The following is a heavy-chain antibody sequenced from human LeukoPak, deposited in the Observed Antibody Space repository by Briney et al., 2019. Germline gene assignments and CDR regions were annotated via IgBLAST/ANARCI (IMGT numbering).Heavy chain of an antibody. CDR1: GFTVSSNY. D-gene: IGHD3-9*01. CDR3: ARDVTPSFDWLLMGEEYFDC. Sequence: GGSLRLSCAASGFTVSSNYMSWVRQAPGKGLEWVAVISYDGTNKYYADSVKGRFTISRDNSKNRLYLQMKSLRTEDTAVYYCARDVTPSFDWLLMGEEYFDCWGQGILVTVSS. J-gene: IGHJ4*02. CDR2: ISYDGTNK. V-gene: IGHV3-30*13.